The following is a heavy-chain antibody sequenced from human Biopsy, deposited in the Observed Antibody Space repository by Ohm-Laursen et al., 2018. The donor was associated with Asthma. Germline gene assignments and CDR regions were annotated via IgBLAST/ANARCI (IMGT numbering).Heavy chain of an antibody. V-gene: IGHV3-7*01. CDR3: ARTFHFWSPYHAEHYQL. CDR1: GFTFGDYC. D-gene: IGHD3-3*02. Sequence: SLRLSCAASGFTFGDYCMNWVRQVPGRGLEWVANIKHDGSENNHVDSLKGRFTISRDNAKNSLYLQMNSLRAEDTAVYYCARTFHFWSPYHAEHYQLWGQGTLVTVSS. CDR2: IKHDGSEN. J-gene: IGHJ1*01.